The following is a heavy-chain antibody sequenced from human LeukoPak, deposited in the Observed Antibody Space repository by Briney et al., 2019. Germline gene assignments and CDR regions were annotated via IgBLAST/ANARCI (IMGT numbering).Heavy chain of an antibody. J-gene: IGHJ4*02. V-gene: IGHV4-34*01. Sequence: SETLSLTCAVYGGSFSGYYWSWIRQPPGKGLEWIGEINHSGSTNYNPSLESRVTISVDTSKNQFSLKLSSVTAADTAVYYCARGQAYGGQFDYWGQGTLVTVSS. D-gene: IGHD4-23*01. CDR1: GGSFSGYY. CDR2: INHSGST. CDR3: ARGQAYGGQFDY.